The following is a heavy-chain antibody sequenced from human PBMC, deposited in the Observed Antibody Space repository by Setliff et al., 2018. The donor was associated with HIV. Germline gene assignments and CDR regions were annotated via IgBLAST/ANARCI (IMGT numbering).Heavy chain of an antibody. Sequence: SVKVSCKASGGTFGSYAISWVRQAPGQGLEWMGGIIPMLDIANYAQKFQGRVTITADESTSTAYMELSSLRSEDTAVYYCARPLTTSYNFWGDAFAIWGQGTMVTVSS. V-gene: IGHV1-69*10. CDR1: GGTFGSYA. CDR2: IIPMLDIA. D-gene: IGHD3-3*01. CDR3: ARPLTTSYNFWGDAFAI. J-gene: IGHJ3*02.